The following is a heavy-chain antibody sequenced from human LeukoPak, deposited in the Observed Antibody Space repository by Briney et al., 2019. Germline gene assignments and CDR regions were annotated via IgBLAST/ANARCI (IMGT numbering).Heavy chain of an antibody. V-gene: IGHV3-48*03. Sequence: GGSLRLSCAASGFTFSSYEMNWVRQAPGKGLEWVSYISSSGNTIYYADSVKGRFTISRDNAKNSLYLQMNSLRAEDTAAYYCARDKYYYDSSGYYYPLEYWGQGTLVTVSS. CDR1: GFTFSSYE. CDR3: ARDKYYYDSSGYYYPLEY. CDR2: ISSSGNTI. J-gene: IGHJ4*02. D-gene: IGHD3-22*01.